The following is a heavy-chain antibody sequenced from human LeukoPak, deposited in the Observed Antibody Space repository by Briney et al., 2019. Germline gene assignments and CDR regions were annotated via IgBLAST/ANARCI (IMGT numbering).Heavy chain of an antibody. V-gene: IGHV3-33*08. J-gene: IGHJ4*02. CDR1: GFTFSSYG. D-gene: IGHD3-10*01. CDR2: IWYDGSNK. Sequence: GGSLRLSCAASGFTFSSYGMHWVRQAPGKGLERVAVIWYDGSNKYYADSVKGRFTISRDNSKNTLYLQMNSLRAEDTAVYYCARRGFGARPYYFDYWGQGTLVTVSS. CDR3: ARRGFGARPYYFDY.